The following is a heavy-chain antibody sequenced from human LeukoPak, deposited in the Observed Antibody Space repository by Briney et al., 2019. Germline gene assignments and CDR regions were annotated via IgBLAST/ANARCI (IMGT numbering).Heavy chain of an antibody. Sequence: PSETLSLTCTVSGGSISSYYWSWIRQPAGKGLERIGHIYTSGSTNYNPSLKSRVTMSVDTSKNQFSLKLSSVTAADTAVYYCARGTVVVPAAREHYGMDVWGQGTTVTVSS. V-gene: IGHV4-4*07. J-gene: IGHJ6*02. D-gene: IGHD2-2*01. CDR2: IYTSGST. CDR1: GGSISSYY. CDR3: ARGTVVVPAAREHYGMDV.